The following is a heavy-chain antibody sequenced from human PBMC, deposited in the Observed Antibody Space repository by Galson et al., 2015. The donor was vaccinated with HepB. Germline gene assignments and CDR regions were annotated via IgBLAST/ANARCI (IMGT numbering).Heavy chain of an antibody. D-gene: IGHD3-16*02. Sequence: SVKVSCKASGYTFTSYDINWVRQATGQGLEWMGWMNPNSGNTGYAQKFQGRVTMTRNTSISTAYMELSSLRSEDTAVYYCARGLGGRYYDYIWGSYRVYFDYWGQGTLVTVSS. CDR1: GYTFTSYD. V-gene: IGHV1-8*01. CDR2: MNPNSGNT. CDR3: ARGLGGRYYDYIWGSYRVYFDY. J-gene: IGHJ4*02.